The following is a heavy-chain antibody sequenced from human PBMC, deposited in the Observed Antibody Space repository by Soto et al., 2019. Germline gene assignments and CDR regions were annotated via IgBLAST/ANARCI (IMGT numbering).Heavy chain of an antibody. CDR2: ISADNGNT. CDR1: GYSFNNYL. D-gene: IGHD3-22*01. CDR3: ARVYYDSSGFYHEDH. V-gene: IGHV1-18*01. Sequence: QVKLVQSGAEVKKPGASVMVSCQASGYSFNNYLISWVRQAPGQGPEWVGWISADNGNTNYGQKFLGRVTMTTDTSTSTAYMDLRSLRSDDTGVYYCARVYYDSSGFYHEDHWGQGTLVTVSS. J-gene: IGHJ1*01.